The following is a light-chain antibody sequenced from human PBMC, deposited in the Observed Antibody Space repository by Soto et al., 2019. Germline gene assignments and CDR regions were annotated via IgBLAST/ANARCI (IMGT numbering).Light chain of an antibody. CDR2: DVS. V-gene: IGLV2-14*01. J-gene: IGLJ1*01. CDR1: SSDVGGFIF. CDR3: VSYTTSASYV. Sequence: QSALTQPASVSGSPGQSITISCTGTSSDVGGFIFVSWYQQHPGRAPKLMIYDVSNRPSGVSNRFSGSKSGNTASLTISGLQADDDADYYCVSYTTSASYVFGNGTKLTVL.